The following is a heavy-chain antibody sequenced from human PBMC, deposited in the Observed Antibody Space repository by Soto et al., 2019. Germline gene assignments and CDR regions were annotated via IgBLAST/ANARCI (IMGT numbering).Heavy chain of an antibody. V-gene: IGHV4-59*12. J-gene: IGHJ4*02. CDR1: GGSISSYY. D-gene: IGHD2-8*01. CDR3: AIGRRYCTIGVCHPVVYYFDY. Sequence: SETLSLTCTVSGGSISSYYWSWIRQPPGKGLEWIGYIYYSGSTNYNPSLKSRVTISVDTSKNQFSLKLSSVTAADTAVYYCAIGRRYCTIGVCHPVVYYFDYWGQGTLVTVSS. CDR2: IYYSGST.